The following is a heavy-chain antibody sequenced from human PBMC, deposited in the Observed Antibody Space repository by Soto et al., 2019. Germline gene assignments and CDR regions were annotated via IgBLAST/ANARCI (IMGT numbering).Heavy chain of an antibody. CDR1: GFSFSNYA. V-gene: IGHV3-23*01. D-gene: IGHD6-6*01. Sequence: GGSLRLSCAASGFSFSNYAMHWFRQAPGKGLEWVSSISTSIDATYYADSVKGRFTISRDDSKNTLYLQMNSLRAEDPAVYYCAKDRTVAARNFDYWGQGTQVTVSS. CDR2: ISTSIDAT. J-gene: IGHJ4*02. CDR3: AKDRTVAARNFDY.